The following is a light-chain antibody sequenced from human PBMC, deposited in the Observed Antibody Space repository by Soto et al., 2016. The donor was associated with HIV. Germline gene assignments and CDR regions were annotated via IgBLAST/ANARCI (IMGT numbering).Light chain of an antibody. CDR1: LSLLHSDGKTY. CDR2: EVS. V-gene: IGKV2D-29*01. CDR3: MQRIQLPR. J-gene: IGKJ2*03. Sequence: DIVMTQTPLSLSVTPGQPASISCKSNLSLLHSDGKTYLSWYLQKPGQPPHLLIYEVSKRFSGVPNRFSGSGSGTDFTLEISPVEAEDIGLYYCMQRIQLPRFGQGTKLEIK.